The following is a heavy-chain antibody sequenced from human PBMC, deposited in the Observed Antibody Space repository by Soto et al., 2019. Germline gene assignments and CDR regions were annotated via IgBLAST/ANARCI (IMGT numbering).Heavy chain of an antibody. D-gene: IGHD3-22*01. CDR1: GISISNYP. V-gene: IGHV3-23*01. Sequence: DVQLLESGGGLVQPGGSLRLSCAASGISISNYPMSWVRQAPGKGLDWVSGISGSGDRTYYADSAKGRFTISKDISKNSLSLQLDSLGVEYTAVYFCVKDDGGYPSTAPHWGQGTLVTVSS. CDR3: VKDDGGYPSTAPH. J-gene: IGHJ4*02. CDR2: ISGSGDRT.